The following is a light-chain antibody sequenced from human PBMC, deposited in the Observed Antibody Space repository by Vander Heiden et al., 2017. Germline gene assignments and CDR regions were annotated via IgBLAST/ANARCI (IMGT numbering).Light chain of an antibody. CDR2: GVI. Sequence: QSALTQPASVSGSPGKSITISCTGTSSDIDGHNYVSWYQQHPGKAPKLIIYGVINRPSGVSDRFSGSKSANTASLTISELQAEDEANYYCSSYTSSLPLVVFGGGTKLTVL. V-gene: IGLV2-14*01. CDR3: SSYTSSLPLVV. J-gene: IGLJ2*01. CDR1: SSDIDGHNY.